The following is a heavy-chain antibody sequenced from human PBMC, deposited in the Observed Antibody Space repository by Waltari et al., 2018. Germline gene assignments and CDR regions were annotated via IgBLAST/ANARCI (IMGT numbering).Heavy chain of an antibody. J-gene: IGHJ5*01. D-gene: IGHD3-10*01. V-gene: IGHV3-23*01. Sequence: GFTFNTYALSWGPHAPGKGLQWVSTMRGIGGGTYDAYSAKGRFTISRHYSTNTLYLQMISLRAEDTAVYYCAKRGVFGLGNTFKNNWFDSWGQGTLVTVS. CDR1: GFTFNTYA. CDR3: AKRGVFGLGNTFKNNWFDS. CDR2: MRGIGGGT.